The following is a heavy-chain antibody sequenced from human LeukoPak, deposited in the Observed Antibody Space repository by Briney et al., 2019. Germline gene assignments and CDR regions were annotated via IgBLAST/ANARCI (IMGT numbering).Heavy chain of an antibody. D-gene: IGHD6-6*01. V-gene: IGHV4-39*01. Sequence: KPSETLSLTCTVSGGPISSSSYYWGWIRQPPGKGLEWIGSIYYSGSTYYNPSLKSRVTISVDTSKNQFSLKLSSVTAADTAVYYCARLSWVAARPVDYWGQGTLVTVSS. J-gene: IGHJ4*02. CDR3: ARLSWVAARPVDY. CDR2: IYYSGST. CDR1: GGPISSSSYY.